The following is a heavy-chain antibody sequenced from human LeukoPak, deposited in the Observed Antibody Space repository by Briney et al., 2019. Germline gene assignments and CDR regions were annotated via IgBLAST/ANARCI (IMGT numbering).Heavy chain of an antibody. CDR3: AGKYYDFWSGYPWSLDP. J-gene: IGHJ5*02. Sequence: GGSLRLSCAASGFTFSDYYMSWIRQAPGKGLEWVSYISSSGSTIYYADSVKGRFTISRDNAKNSLFLQMNSLRAEDTAVYYCAGKYYDFWSGYPWSLDPWGQGTLVTVSS. CDR1: GFTFSDYY. V-gene: IGHV3-11*04. CDR2: ISSSGSTI. D-gene: IGHD3-3*01.